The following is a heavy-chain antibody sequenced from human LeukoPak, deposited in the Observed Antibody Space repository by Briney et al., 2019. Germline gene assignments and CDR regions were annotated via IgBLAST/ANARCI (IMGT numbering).Heavy chain of an antibody. Sequence: GGSLRLSCAASGFTFSSYEMMWVRQAPGKGLEWVSYISSSGNTIYYAGSVKGRFTISRDNAKKSLSLQMTSLRDEDTAVYYCARGGITMIPIDYWGQGSLVTVSS. CDR1: GFTFSSYE. J-gene: IGHJ4*02. D-gene: IGHD3-22*01. CDR2: ISSSGNTI. V-gene: IGHV3-48*03. CDR3: ARGGITMIPIDY.